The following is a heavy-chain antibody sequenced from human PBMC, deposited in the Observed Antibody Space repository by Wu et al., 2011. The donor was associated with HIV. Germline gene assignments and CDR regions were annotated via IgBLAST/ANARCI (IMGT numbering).Heavy chain of an antibody. Sequence: QVHLVQSGAEVRKPGSSVKVSCKASSGTFRTYAVSWVRQAPGHGLEWMGGIVPLFDTANYAQKFQGRVTITTDESSSTVFMELNSLNSDDTGIYYCATTSVVPSAIRSFHMDVWGKGTSVTVSS. V-gene: IGHV1-69*05. CDR2: IVPLFDTA. CDR3: ATTSVVPSAIRSFHMDV. D-gene: IGHD2-2*01. CDR1: SGTFRTYA. J-gene: IGHJ6*03.